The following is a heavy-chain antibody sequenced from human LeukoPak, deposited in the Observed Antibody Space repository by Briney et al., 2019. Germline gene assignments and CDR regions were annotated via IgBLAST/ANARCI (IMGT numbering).Heavy chain of an antibody. Sequence: PGGSLRLSCTTSGFTFSKFGMHWVRQAPDKGLEWLAFIRYDGNNEYSADSVKGRFTISRDNSRNTLFLQMDRLTSEDTAVYYCARDVGIFGDYDYWGQGTLVIVSS. V-gene: IGHV3-30*02. D-gene: IGHD3-3*01. CDR3: ARDVGIFGDYDY. CDR2: IRYDGNNE. J-gene: IGHJ4*02. CDR1: GFTFSKFG.